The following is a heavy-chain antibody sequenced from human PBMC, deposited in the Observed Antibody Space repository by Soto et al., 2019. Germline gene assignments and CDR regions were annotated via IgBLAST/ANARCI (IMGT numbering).Heavy chain of an antibody. CDR1: GFTVSSNY. J-gene: IGHJ4*02. V-gene: IGHV3-53*04. CDR2: IYSGGST. Sequence: EVQLVESGGGLVQRGGSLRLSCAASGFTVSSNYMSWVRQAPGKGLEWVSVIYSGGSTYYADSVKGRFTISRHNSKNTLYLQMNSLRAEDTAGYYCARGLRVSNFLSSFDYCSQGTLVTVSS. CDR3: ARGLRVSNFLSSFDY.